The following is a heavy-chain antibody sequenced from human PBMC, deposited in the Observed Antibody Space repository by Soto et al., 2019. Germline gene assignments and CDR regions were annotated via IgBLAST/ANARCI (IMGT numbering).Heavy chain of an antibody. CDR3: ARAAALGDYYDSSGYYWSFYFDY. J-gene: IGHJ4*02. D-gene: IGHD3-22*01. CDR1: GGSISSYY. V-gene: IGHV4-59*01. CDR2: IYYSGST. Sequence: PSETLSLTCTVSGGSISSYYWSWIRQPPGTGLEGIGYIYYSGSTNYNPSLKSRVTISVDTSKNQFSLKLSSVTAADTAVYYCARAAALGDYYDSSGYYWSFYFDYWGQGTLVTVS.